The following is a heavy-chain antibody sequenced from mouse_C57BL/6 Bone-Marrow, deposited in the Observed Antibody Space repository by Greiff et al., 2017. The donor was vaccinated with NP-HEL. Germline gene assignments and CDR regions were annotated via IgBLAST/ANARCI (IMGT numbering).Heavy chain of an antibody. CDR2: INPSSGYT. CDR1: GYTFTSYW. J-gene: IGHJ3*01. D-gene: IGHD1-1*01. V-gene: IGHV1-7*01. CDR3: AEGYYGSRAWFAY. Sequence: VQLQESGAELAKPGASVKLSCKASGYTFTSYWMHWVKQRPGQGLEWIGYINPSSGYTKYNQKFKDKATLTADKSSSTAYMQLSSLTYEDSAVYYCAEGYYGSRAWFAYWGQGTLVTVSA.